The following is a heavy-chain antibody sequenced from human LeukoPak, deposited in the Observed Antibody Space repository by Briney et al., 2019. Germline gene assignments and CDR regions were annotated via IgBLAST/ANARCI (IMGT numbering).Heavy chain of an antibody. Sequence: GGSLRLSCAASGFSFSTHAMSWVRQAPGRGLEWVSSSAASTNSADSVQGRFTISRDNSKNTLYLQMNSLRAEDTAVYYSVKSWRSYDSSGYYAFDIWGQGTMVTVSS. CDR2: SAAST. D-gene: IGHD3-22*01. V-gene: IGHV3-23*01. CDR3: VKSWRSYDSSGYYAFDI. J-gene: IGHJ3*02. CDR1: GFSFSTHA.